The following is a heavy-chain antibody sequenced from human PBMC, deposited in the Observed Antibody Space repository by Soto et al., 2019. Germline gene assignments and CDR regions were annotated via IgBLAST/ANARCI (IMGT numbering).Heavy chain of an antibody. J-gene: IGHJ6*02. CDR1: GGTFSSYA. CDR3: ARDSSGYTYYYGMDV. CDR2: IIPIFGTA. V-gene: IGHV1-69*13. D-gene: IGHD3-22*01. Sequence: GASVKVSCKASGGTFSSYAISWVRQAPGQGLEWMGGIIPIFGTANYAQKFQGRVTITADESTSTAYMELSSLRSEDTAVYYCARDSSGYTYYYGMDVWGQGTTVTVSS.